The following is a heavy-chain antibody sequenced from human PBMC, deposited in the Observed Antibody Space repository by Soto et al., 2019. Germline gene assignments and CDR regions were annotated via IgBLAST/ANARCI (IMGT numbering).Heavy chain of an antibody. Sequence: PGGSLRLSCPASGFPFRSYSMHWVRQAPGKGLEWVAVISYDGSNKYYADSVKGRFTISRDNSKNTLYLQMNSLRAEDTAVYYCARDSDLAAAGMTIDYWGQGTLVTVSS. CDR3: ARDSDLAAAGMTIDY. D-gene: IGHD6-13*01. V-gene: IGHV3-30-3*01. CDR1: GFPFRSYS. CDR2: ISYDGSNK. J-gene: IGHJ4*02.